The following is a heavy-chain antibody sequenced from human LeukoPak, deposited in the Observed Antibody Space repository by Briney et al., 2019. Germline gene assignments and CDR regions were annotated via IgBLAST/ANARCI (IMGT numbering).Heavy chain of an antibody. CDR3: TTEYSYSYYFDY. J-gene: IGHJ4*02. Sequence: GGSLRLSCVASGFTFTKAWMSWVRQSPGKGLEWVGRIKNKADGETTDYAAPVKGRFTISRDDSTNTLYLQMNSLKTEDTAIYYCTTEYSYSYYFDYWGRGTLVTVPS. V-gene: IGHV3-15*01. D-gene: IGHD4-11*01. CDR2: IKNKADGETT. CDR1: GFTFTKAW.